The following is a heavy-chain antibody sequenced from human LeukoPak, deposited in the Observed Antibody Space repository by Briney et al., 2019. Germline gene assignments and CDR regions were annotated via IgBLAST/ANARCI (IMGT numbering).Heavy chain of an antibody. CDR1: GFTFSSYG. CDR2: ISGSGGST. J-gene: IGHJ4*02. V-gene: IGHV3-23*01. Sequence: GGTLRLSCAASGFTFSSYGMSWVRQAPGKGLEWVSAISGSGGSTYYADSVKGRFTISRDNAKNSLYLQMNSLRAEDTAVYYCARVPMVRGIAIAEADYWGQGTLVTVSS. CDR3: ARVPMVRGIAIAEADY. D-gene: IGHD3-10*01.